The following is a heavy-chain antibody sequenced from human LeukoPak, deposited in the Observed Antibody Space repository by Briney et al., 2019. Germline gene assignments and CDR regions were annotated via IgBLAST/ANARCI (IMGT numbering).Heavy chain of an antibody. V-gene: IGHV4-59*01. CDR1: GGSISSYY. J-gene: IGHJ4*02. CDR3: ARAELLWLDY. D-gene: IGHD3-10*01. Sequence: SETLSLTCTVSGGSISSYYWSWIRQPPGKGLEWIGYIYYSGSTNYNPSLKSRVTISVDTSKNQFSLKLSSVTAADTAVYYCARAELLWLDYWGQGTLVTVSS. CDR2: IYYSGST.